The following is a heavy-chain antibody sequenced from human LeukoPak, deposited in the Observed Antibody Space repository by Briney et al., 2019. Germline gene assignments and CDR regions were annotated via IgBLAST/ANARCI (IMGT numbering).Heavy chain of an antibody. CDR2: INPSGGST. J-gene: IGHJ3*02. CDR1: GYTFTGYY. CDR3: ARAKRYDDAFDI. D-gene: IGHD1-1*01. Sequence: ASVKVPCKASGYTFTGYYMHWVRQAPGQGLEWMGWINPSGGSTNYAQKFQGRVTMTRDTSTNTVYMELSSLRSEDTAVYYCARAKRYDDAFDIWGQGTMVTVSS. V-gene: IGHV1-46*01.